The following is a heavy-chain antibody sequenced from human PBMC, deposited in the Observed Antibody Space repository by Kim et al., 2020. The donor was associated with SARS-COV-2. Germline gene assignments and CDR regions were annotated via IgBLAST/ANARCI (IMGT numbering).Heavy chain of an antibody. CDR3: AREKDIVVVPAAMTLDY. CDR1: GYTFTSYY. CDR2: INPSGGST. D-gene: IGHD2-2*01. Sequence: ASVKVSCKASGYTFTSYYMHWVRQAPGQGLEWMGIINPSGGSTSYAQKFQGRVTMTRDTSTSTVYMELSSLRSEDTAVYYCAREKDIVVVPAAMTLDYWGQGTLVTVSS. V-gene: IGHV1-46*01. J-gene: IGHJ4*02.